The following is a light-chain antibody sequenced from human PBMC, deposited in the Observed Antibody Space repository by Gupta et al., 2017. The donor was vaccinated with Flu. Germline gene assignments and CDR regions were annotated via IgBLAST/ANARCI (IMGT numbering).Light chain of an antibody. CDR2: DNN. Sequence: SVLTQSPSLSAAPGQKVTLSCSGTSSDIGTNYGSCYQHLPETASKLLIYDNNNRPSGIPDRFPGSKSGTSATLGITGLQTGDEADYYCATRDTGLSVSVVFGGGTKLTVL. CDR3: ATRDTGLSVSVV. CDR1: SSDIGTNY. V-gene: IGLV1-51*01. J-gene: IGLJ2*01.